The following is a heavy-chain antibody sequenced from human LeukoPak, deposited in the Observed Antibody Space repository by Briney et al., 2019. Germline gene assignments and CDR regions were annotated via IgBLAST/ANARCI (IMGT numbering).Heavy chain of an antibody. J-gene: IGHJ6*03. CDR3: ARGRRGGYQLLPYYCLDV. CDR2: MNPSNGST. V-gene: IGHV1-8*03. Sequence: GASVKVSCKASGYTFSTSDINWVRQASGQGLEWMGWMNPSNGSTAYAQKFQGRVSFTTDTAISTAYMEVYSLRSEDTAVYYCARGRRGGYQLLPYYCLDVWGKGTTVTVSS. CDR1: GYTFSTSD. D-gene: IGHD2-2*01.